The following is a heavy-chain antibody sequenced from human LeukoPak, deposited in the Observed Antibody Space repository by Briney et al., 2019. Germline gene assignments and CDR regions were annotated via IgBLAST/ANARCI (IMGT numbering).Heavy chain of an antibody. Sequence: PSGTLSLTCAVSGGSISSGDYSWSWIRQPPGKGLEWMGYIYHSGNTFYNPSLKSRVSISIDRSKNQFSLNLNSVTAADTAVYYCARGDSSGYIPYNWFDPWGQGTLVAVSS. CDR3: ARGDSSGYIPYNWFDP. CDR2: IYHSGNT. D-gene: IGHD5-12*01. CDR1: GGSISSGDYS. V-gene: IGHV4-30-2*01. J-gene: IGHJ5*02.